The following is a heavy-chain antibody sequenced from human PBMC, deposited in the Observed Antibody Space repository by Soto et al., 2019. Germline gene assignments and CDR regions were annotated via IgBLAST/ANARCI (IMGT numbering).Heavy chain of an antibody. CDR2: IYWDDDK. J-gene: IGHJ3*02. CDR1: GFSLSTSGVG. Sequence: SGPTLVNPTQTLTLTCTFSGFSLSTSGVGVGWIRQPPGKALEWLALIYWDDDKRYSPSLKSRLTITKDTSKNQVVLTMTNMDPVDTATYYCAHRRRVDTPEGSDAFDIWGQGTMVTVS. CDR3: AHRRRVDTPEGSDAFDI. D-gene: IGHD5-18*01. V-gene: IGHV2-5*02.